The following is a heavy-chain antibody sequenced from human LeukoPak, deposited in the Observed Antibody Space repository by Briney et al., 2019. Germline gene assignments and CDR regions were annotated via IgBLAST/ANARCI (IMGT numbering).Heavy chain of an antibody. CDR1: AGSFTCYY. CDR2: IDHTGSI. V-gene: IGHV4-34*01. CDR3: ARGGYGPGSHYRY. Sequence: SETLSLTCAVNAGSFTCYYWSWIRQPPGKGLEWIGEIDHTGSISYNPSLRSRVTISVDTFKNQFSLELRSVTAADRAIYYCARGGYGPGSHYRYWGQGTLVTVSS. D-gene: IGHD3-10*01. J-gene: IGHJ4*02.